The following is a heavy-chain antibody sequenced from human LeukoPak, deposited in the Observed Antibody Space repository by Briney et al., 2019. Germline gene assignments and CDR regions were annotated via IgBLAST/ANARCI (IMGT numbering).Heavy chain of an antibody. CDR2: IRSSGGTI. D-gene: IGHD2-2*01. CDR1: GFAFSNYE. J-gene: IGHJ5*02. CDR3: VRVRYCSSTNCHGGWFDP. Sequence: EGSLRLSCAASGFAFSNYEMNWVRQAPGKGLEWVSYIRSSGGTITYADSVKGRFTISRDNAKNSLYLQMNSLGAEDTAVYYCVRVRYCSSTNCHGGWFDPWGQGTLVTVSS. V-gene: IGHV3-48*03.